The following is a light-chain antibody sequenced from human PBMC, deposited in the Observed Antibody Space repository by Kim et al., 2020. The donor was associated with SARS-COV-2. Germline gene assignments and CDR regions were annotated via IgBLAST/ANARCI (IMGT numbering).Light chain of an antibody. J-gene: IGLJ3*02. Sequence: SSELTQDPAVSVALGQTVRITCQGDSLRSYYASWYQQRPGQAPLLVIYDKNNRPSGIPDRFSGSSSGNTASLTITGAQAQDEADYYCNPRASGVTHVVFG. CDR2: DKN. V-gene: IGLV3-19*01. CDR1: SLRSYY. CDR3: NPRASGVTHVV.